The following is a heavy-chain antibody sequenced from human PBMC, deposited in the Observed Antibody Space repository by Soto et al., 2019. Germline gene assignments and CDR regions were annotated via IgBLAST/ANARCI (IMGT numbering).Heavy chain of an antibody. CDR3: ATHRSGRVLEWLPEGSSRY. CDR2: FDPEDGET. J-gene: IGHJ1*01. CDR1: GYTLTDLS. Sequence: ASVKVSCKVSGYTLTDLSMQWVRQAPGKGLEWMGGFDPEDGETIYAQKFQGRVTMTEDTATDTAYMELSSLRSEDTAVYYCATHRSGRVLEWLPEGSSRYWGQGSLVPVSS. D-gene: IGHD3-3*01. V-gene: IGHV1-24*01.